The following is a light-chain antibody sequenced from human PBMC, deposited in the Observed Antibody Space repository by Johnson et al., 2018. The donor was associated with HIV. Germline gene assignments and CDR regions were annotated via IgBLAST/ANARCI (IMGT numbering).Light chain of an antibody. CDR2: END. J-gene: IGLJ1*01. Sequence: QSVLTQPPSVSAAPGQKVTISCSVSSSNIGNNYVSWYQQLPGTAPKLLIYENDKRPSGIPDRFSGSRSGTSATLGVTGLQTGDEADYYCGTWDSSLSECGFGTGTKVTVL. V-gene: IGLV1-51*02. CDR3: GTWDSSLSECG. CDR1: SSNIGNNY.